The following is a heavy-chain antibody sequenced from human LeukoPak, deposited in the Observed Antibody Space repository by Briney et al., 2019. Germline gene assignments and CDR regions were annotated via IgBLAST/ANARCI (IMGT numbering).Heavy chain of an antibody. CDR3: ARETGYSTSWYAYYFDY. J-gene: IGHJ4*02. Sequence: GGSLRLSCAASGFTVSFYAMSWVRQAPGKGLEWVSVIAGGGSSTYYADSVKGRFTISRDNSKNTLYLQMNSLRVEDTAMYYCARETGYSTSWYAYYFDYWGQGTLVTVAS. CDR2: IAGGGSST. CDR1: GFTVSFYA. D-gene: IGHD6-13*01. V-gene: IGHV3-23*01.